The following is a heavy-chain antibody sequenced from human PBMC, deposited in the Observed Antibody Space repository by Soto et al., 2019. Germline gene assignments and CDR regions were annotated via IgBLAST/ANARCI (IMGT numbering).Heavy chain of an antibody. CDR3: AYSSTPFDY. CDR2: ISGSGGST. Sequence: EVQLLESGGGLVQPGGSLRLSCAASGFTFSSYAMSWVRRAPGKGLEWVSAISGSGGSTYYADSVKGRFTISRDNSKNTTDLQMNSLRAEDTAVYYCAYSSTPFDYWGQGPLVTVSS. D-gene: IGHD6-13*01. CDR1: GFTFSSYA. V-gene: IGHV3-23*01. J-gene: IGHJ4*02.